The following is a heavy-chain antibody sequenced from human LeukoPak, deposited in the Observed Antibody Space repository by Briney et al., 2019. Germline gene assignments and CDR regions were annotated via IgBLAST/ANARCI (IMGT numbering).Heavy chain of an antibody. D-gene: IGHD2-15*01. V-gene: IGHV3-74*01. CDR2: INSDGSTT. CDR3: ARNGAYCSGGSCYDAAFDI. J-gene: IGHJ3*02. CDR1: GFTFSSYW. Sequence: GGCLRLSCAASGFTFSSYWMHWVRQAPGKGLVWVSRINSDGSTTNYADSVKGRFTISRDNAKNTLYLQMNSLGAEDTAVYYCARNGAYCSGGSCYDAAFDIWGQGTMVTVSS.